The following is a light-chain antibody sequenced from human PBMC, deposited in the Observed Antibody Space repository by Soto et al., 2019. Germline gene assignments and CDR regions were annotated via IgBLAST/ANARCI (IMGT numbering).Light chain of an antibody. V-gene: IGKV3-11*01. CDR1: QSVFSS. CDR3: HQRSNWPLT. Sequence: EIVLTQSPVTLSLSPGERATLSCRASQSVFSSFAWYQQKPGQAPRLLIYDASTRATAIPARFRGSGSGTDFTLTISSLEPEDFAVYYCHQRSNWPLTFGGGTKVEIK. CDR2: DAS. J-gene: IGKJ4*01.